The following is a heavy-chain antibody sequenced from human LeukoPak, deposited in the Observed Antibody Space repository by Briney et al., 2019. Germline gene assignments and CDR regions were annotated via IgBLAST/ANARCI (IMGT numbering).Heavy chain of an antibody. Sequence: GSLRLPCCAPGFTFSPQALSWVRPAPGKGLEWVPTIYFSGGKTYSADSVKGRFTISRDNANNTLYLQMNSLRAEDTAIYYCAKDQGQATVPRRFDYWGQGTLVTVSS. D-gene: IGHD4-11*01. V-gene: IGHV3-23*01. J-gene: IGHJ4*02. CDR2: IYFSGGKT. CDR3: AKDQGQATVPRRFDY. CDR1: GFTFSPQA.